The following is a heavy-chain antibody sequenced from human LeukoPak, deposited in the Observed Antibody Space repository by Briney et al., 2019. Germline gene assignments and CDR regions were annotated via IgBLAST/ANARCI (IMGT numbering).Heavy chain of an antibody. V-gene: IGHV3-23*01. D-gene: IGHD3-10*01. Sequence: GGSLRLSCAASGFTFSSYAMSWVRQAPGKGLEWVSAISGSGGSTYYADSVKGRFTISRDNSKNTLYLQMNSLRAEDTAVYYCAKDTGRDYYYGMDVWGQGTTVTVSS. CDR1: GFTFSSYA. CDR3: AKDTGRDYYYGMDV. J-gene: IGHJ6*02. CDR2: ISGSGGST.